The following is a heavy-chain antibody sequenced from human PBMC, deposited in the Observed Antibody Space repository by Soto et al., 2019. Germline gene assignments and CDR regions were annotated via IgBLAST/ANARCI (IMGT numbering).Heavy chain of an antibody. CDR2: IYWDDDK. CDR1: GFSLSTSGVG. D-gene: IGHD6-13*01. CDR3: AHGYSSSWYSSYYYYYMDV. J-gene: IGHJ6*03. V-gene: IGHV2-5*02. Sequence: SGPTLVNPTQTLTLTCTFSGFSLSTSGVGVGWIRQPPGKALEWLALIYWDDDKRYSPSLKSRLTITKDTSKNQVVLTMTNMDPVDTATYYCAHGYSSSWYSSYYYYYMDVWGKGTTVTVSS.